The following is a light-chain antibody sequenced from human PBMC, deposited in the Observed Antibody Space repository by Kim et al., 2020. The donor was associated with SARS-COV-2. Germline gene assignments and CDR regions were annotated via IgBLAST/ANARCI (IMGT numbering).Light chain of an antibody. Sequence: GDRVTFTCRASQSIGNYLAWYQQKPGKAPKVLIYDASSLESGVPSRFSGSGSGTEFTLNINSLQPDDFATYYCQQYLYYWTFGQGTKVDIK. CDR1: QSIGNY. CDR3: QQYLYYWT. J-gene: IGKJ1*01. V-gene: IGKV1-5*01. CDR2: DAS.